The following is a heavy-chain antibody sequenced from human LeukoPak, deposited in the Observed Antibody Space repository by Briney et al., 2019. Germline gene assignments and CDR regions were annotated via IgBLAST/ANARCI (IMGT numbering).Heavy chain of an antibody. Sequence: GGSLRLSCAASGFTFSSYAMSWVRQAPGKGLEWVSAISGSGGSTYYADSVKGRFTISRDNSKNTLYLQMNSLRAGDTAVYYCAKARTQWLVPFDYWGQGTLVTVSS. CDR1: GFTFSSYA. J-gene: IGHJ4*02. D-gene: IGHD6-19*01. CDR2: ISGSGGST. CDR3: AKARTQWLVPFDY. V-gene: IGHV3-23*01.